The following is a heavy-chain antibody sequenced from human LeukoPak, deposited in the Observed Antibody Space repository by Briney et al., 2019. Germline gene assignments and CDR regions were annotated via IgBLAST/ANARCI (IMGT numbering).Heavy chain of an antibody. D-gene: IGHD7-27*01. V-gene: IGHV1-8*01. CDR3: ARNIPKTGDFDY. CDR2: MSPNSGNT. J-gene: IGHJ4*02. CDR1: GYTFTSYD. Sequence: ASVKVSCKASGYTFTSYDINWVRQATGQGLEWMGWMSPNSGNTGYAQRFQGRNTMTRDTSISTAYMELSSLRSEDTAVYYCARNIPKTGDFDYWGRGTLVTVSS.